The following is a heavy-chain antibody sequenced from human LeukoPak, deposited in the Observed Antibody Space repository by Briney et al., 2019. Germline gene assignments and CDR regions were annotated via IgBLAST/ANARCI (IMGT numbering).Heavy chain of an antibody. V-gene: IGHV4-59*08. D-gene: IGHD6-13*01. CDR2: IYYSGST. CDR3: ARLQLAAAGNRWFDP. CDR1: GGSISSYY. J-gene: IGHJ5*02. Sequence: PSETLSLTCTVSGGSISSYYWSWIRQPPGKGLEWIGYIYYSGSTNYNPSLKSRVTISVDTSKNQFSLRLSSVTAADTAVYYCARLQLAAAGNRWFDPWGQGTLVTVSS.